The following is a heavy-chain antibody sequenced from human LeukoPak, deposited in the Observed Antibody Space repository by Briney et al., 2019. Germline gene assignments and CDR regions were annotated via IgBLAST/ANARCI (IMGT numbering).Heavy chain of an antibody. V-gene: IGHV3-23*01. CDR1: GFTFSSYA. Sequence: GRSLRLSCAASGFTFSSYAMSWVRQAPGKGLEWVSAISGSGGSTYYADSVKGRFTISRDNSKNTLYLQMNSLRAEDTAVYYCAKPPYDSSGYLGWFDPWGQGTLVTVSS. D-gene: IGHD3-22*01. CDR3: AKPPYDSSGYLGWFDP. J-gene: IGHJ5*02. CDR2: ISGSGGST.